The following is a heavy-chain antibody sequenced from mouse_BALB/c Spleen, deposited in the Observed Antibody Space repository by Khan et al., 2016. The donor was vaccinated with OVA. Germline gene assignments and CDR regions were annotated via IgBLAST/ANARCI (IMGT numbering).Heavy chain of an antibody. CDR1: GYSITSDYA. CDR2: ISSSGST. V-gene: IGHV3-2*02. J-gene: IGHJ4*01. CDR3: ASELGRYYALDY. D-gene: IGHD4-1*01. Sequence: EVQLQESGPGLVKPSQSLSLTCTVTGYSITSDYAWNWIRQFPGNKLEWMGYISSSGSTTYNPSLKSRISITRDTSKDPFFLQLKSVTSEDTATYYCASELGRYYALDYWGQGTSVTVSS.